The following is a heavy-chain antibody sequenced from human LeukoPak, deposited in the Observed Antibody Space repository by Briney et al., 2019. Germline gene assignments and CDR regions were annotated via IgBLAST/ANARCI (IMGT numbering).Heavy chain of an antibody. Sequence: GGSLRLSCAASGFTFSSYWMHWVRQAPGKGLVWVSRINSEGSSTSYADSVKGRFTISRDNAKNTLYLQMNSLRAEDTAVYYCARDCGGDCYYYYGMDVWGQGTTVTVSS. J-gene: IGHJ6*02. CDR3: ARDCGGDCYYYYGMDV. CDR1: GFTFSSYW. V-gene: IGHV3-74*01. D-gene: IGHD2-21*02. CDR2: INSEGSST.